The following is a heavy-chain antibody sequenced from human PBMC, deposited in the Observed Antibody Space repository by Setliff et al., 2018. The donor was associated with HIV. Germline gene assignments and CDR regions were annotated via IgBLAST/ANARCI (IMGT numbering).Heavy chain of an antibody. CDR2: IWHDGSNK. CDR1: GFTFSNYG. J-gene: IGHJ4*02. V-gene: IGHV3-33*01. CDR3: ARDRSGSYSFARD. Sequence: PGGSLRLSCAASGFTFSNYGMNWVRQAPGKGLEWVAVIWHDGSNKYYADSVKGRFTVSRDNAKNSVYLQMNSPRDEVTAVYYCARDRSGSYSFARDWGQGTLVTVSS. D-gene: IGHD1-26*01.